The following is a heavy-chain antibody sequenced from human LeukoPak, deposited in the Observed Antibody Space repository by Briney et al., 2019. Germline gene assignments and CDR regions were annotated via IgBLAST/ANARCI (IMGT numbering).Heavy chain of an antibody. D-gene: IGHD3-22*01. CDR1: GFTFSSYA. V-gene: IGHV3-30-3*02. J-gene: IGHJ1*01. CDR2: ISDDGSDK. CDR3: VKYSYSSSGYSDFQH. Sequence: GGSLRLSCAASGFTFSSYAMHWVRQVPGKGLDWVAFISDDGSDKFYVDSVKGRFTISRDNSRNTVYLQMNTLRPEDTAVYFCVKYSYSSSGYSDFQHWGKGTLVTVSS.